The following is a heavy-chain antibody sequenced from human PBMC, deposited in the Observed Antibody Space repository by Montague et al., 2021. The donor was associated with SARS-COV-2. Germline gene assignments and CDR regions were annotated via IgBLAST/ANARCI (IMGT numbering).Heavy chain of an antibody. CDR3: ARDHSP. J-gene: IGHJ5*02. CDR1: GGSIRNYY. V-gene: IGHV4-4*08. Sequence: SETLSLTCAVSGGSIRNYYWSWIRQPPGRGLEWIAYIYDSGNVDYNPSLKSRVTILVDTSKNQFSLKLRSVTAADTAVFYCARDHSPWGQGTLVTVSS. CDR2: IYDSGNV.